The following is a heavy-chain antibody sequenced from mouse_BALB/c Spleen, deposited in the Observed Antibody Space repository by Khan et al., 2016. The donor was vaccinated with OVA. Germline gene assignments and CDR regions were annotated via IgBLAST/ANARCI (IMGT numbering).Heavy chain of an antibody. CDR3: TRHGYDAWFTY. CDR2: VDPFSGGT. J-gene: IGHJ3*01. D-gene: IGHD2-2*01. V-gene: IGHV1S135*01. CDR1: GYSFTTHY. Sequence: VQLKQSGPELMKPGASVKISCKASGYSFTTHYLHWVMQSHGESLEWIGYVDPFSGGTIYNQKFKGKATLTVDKSSTTAYMHLSNLTSEDSAVYFCTRHGYDAWFTYWGQGTLVTVSA.